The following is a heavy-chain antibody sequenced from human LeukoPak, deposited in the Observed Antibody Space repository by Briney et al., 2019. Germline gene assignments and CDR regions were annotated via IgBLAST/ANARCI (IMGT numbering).Heavy chain of an antibody. CDR1: GFTVSSNY. V-gene: IGHV3-53*01. J-gene: IGHJ4*02. CDR2: IYSGGST. D-gene: IGHD5-18*01. Sequence: GGSLRLSCAASGFTVSSNYMSWVRQAPGKGLEWVSVIYSGGSTYYADSVKGRFTIYRDNSKNTLYLQMNSLRAEDTAMYYCVTQLWFVKDYFYYWGQGTLVTVSS. CDR3: VTQLWFVKDYFYY.